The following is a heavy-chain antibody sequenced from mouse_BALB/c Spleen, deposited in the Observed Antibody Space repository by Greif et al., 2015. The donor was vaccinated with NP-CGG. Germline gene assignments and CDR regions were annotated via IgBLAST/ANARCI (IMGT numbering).Heavy chain of an antibody. CDR2: INPGSGGT. V-gene: IGHV1-54*01. J-gene: IGHJ2*01. D-gene: IGHD3-1*01. Sequence: VQLQQFGAELVRPGTSVKVSCKASGYAFTNYLIEWVKQRPGQGLEWIGVINPGSGGTNYNEKFKGKATLTADKSSSTSYMQLSSLTSDDSAVYFCARSGSWALYSFDDWGQGTTLTVSS. CDR3: ARSGSWALYSFDD. CDR1: GYAFTNYL.